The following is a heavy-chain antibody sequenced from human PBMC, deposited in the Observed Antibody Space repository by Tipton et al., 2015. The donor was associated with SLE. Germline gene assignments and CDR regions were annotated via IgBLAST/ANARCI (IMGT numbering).Heavy chain of an antibody. J-gene: IGHJ4*02. CDR3: ARDSHTDYGDFYVDS. CDR1: GGSFSGYH. V-gene: IGHV4-34*01. CDR2: IADTGSP. Sequence: TLSLTCAVYGGSFSGYHWTWIRQPPGQGLEWIGEIADTGSPNYNPSLKSRVTISLDTSKSQFSLNLDSMTAADTAVYYCARDSHTDYGDFYVDSWGQGTLVTVSS. D-gene: IGHD4-17*01.